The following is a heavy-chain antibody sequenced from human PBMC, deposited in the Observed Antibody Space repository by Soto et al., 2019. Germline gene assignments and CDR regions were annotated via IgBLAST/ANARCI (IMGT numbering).Heavy chain of an antibody. J-gene: IGHJ4*02. CDR3: ARRYGYYFVY. D-gene: IGHD4-17*01. CDR1: GGSISSYY. Sequence: PSETLSLTCTVSGGSISSYYWSWIRQPPGKGLEWIGYIYYSGSTNYNPSLKSRVTISVDTSKNQLSLKLSSVTAADTAVYYCARRYGYYFVYWGQGTLVTVSS. CDR2: IYYSGST. V-gene: IGHV4-59*08.